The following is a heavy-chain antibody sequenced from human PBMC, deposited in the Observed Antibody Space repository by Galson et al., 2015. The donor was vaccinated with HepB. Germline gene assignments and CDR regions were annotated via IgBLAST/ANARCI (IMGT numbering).Heavy chain of an antibody. V-gene: IGHV1-46*01. D-gene: IGHD2-2*01. Sequence: SVKVSCKASGYTFTSYYMHWVRQAPGQGLEWMGIINPSGGSTSYAQKFQGRVTMTRDTSISTAYMELSRLRSDDTAVYYCASGYCSSTSCKYYYYGMDVWGQGTTVTVSS. CDR2: INPSGGST. J-gene: IGHJ6*02. CDR3: ASGYCSSTSCKYYYYGMDV. CDR1: GYTFTSYY.